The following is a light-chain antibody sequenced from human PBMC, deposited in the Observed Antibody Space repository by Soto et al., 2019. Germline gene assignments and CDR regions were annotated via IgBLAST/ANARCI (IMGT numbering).Light chain of an antibody. CDR1: QSVGTY. CDR2: DSS. Sequence: EIVLTQSPATLSLSPGERATLSCRASQSVGTYFAWYQQKPGQAPRLLIYDSSNRATGIPARFSGSGSGTDFTXTXSSLEXXDFAVYYCQQRSDWPSTFGGGTKVEIK. J-gene: IGKJ4*01. V-gene: IGKV3-11*01. CDR3: QQRSDWPST.